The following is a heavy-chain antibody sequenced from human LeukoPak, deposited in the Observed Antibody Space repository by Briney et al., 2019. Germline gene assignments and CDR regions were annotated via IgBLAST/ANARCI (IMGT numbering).Heavy chain of an antibody. CDR1: GFTFSTYW. Sequence: GGSLRLSCAASGFTFSTYWMNWYRQAPGEGLEWVGNINQDASEINYVDSVRGRFTISRDNDKNSLHLQMNSLRAEDTAVYYCATDRDNSDWQKRFDSWGQGTLVTVSS. D-gene: IGHD2-21*02. CDR3: ATDRDNSDWQKRFDS. CDR2: INQDASEI. J-gene: IGHJ4*02. V-gene: IGHV3-7*01.